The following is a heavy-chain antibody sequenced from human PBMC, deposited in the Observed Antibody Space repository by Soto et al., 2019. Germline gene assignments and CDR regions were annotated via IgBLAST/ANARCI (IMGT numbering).Heavy chain of an antibody. CDR1: GGFFSSDA. CDR3: AREGLVLVPTTVNSDSYYYAMDV. Sequence: ASVKVSCKASGGFFSSDAISWVRQAPGQGLEWLGGITPISGTPKYAQKFQGRVTISADESTSTAYMELSSLRSDDTAVYYCAREGLVLVPTTVNSDSYYYAMDVWGQGTTVTVSS. CDR2: ITPISGTP. D-gene: IGHD2-2*01. V-gene: IGHV1-69*13. J-gene: IGHJ6*02.